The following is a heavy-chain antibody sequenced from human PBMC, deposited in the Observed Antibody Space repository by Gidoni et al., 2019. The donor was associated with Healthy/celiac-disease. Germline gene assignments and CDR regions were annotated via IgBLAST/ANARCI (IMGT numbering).Heavy chain of an antibody. V-gene: IGHV4-39*01. CDR2: IYYSGST. Sequence: QLQLQESGPGLVKPSETLSLTCTVPGGSISSSSYYWGWIRQPPGKGLEWIGSIYYSGSTYYNPSLKSRVTISVDTSKNQFSLKLSPVTAADTAVYYCASPGQRIVYDAFDIWGQGTMVTVSS. D-gene: IGHD2-15*01. CDR1: GGSISSSSYY. CDR3: ASPGQRIVYDAFDI. J-gene: IGHJ3*02.